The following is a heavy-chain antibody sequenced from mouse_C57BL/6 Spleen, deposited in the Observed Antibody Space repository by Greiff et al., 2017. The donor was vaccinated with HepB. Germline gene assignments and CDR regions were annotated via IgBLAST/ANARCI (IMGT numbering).Heavy chain of an antibody. CDR1: GFSLTSYG. V-gene: IGHV2-2*01. CDR3: ARTIYYDYDSFAY. J-gene: IGHJ3*01. CDR2: IWSGGST. D-gene: IGHD2-4*01. Sequence: VKLMESGPGLVQPSQSLSITCTVPGFSLTSYGVHWVRQSPGKGLEWLGVIWSGGSTDYNAAFISRLSISKDNSKSQVFFKMNSLQADDTAIYYCARTIYYDYDSFAYWGQGTLVTVSA.